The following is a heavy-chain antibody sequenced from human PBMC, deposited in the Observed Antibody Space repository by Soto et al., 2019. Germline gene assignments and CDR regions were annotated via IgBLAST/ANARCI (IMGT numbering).Heavy chain of an antibody. CDR3: VRGRSYSVYDF. D-gene: IGHD5-12*01. Sequence: SETLSLTCTVSGGSISGHAWIWVRQPAGRGLEWIGHIYPSGSTSYNPSLRSRVTMSLDTSNNQIFLNLTSVTAADTAVFYCVRGRSYSVYDFWGPGTLVTVSS. CDR1: GGSISGHA. CDR2: IYPSGST. J-gene: IGHJ4*02. V-gene: IGHV4-4*07.